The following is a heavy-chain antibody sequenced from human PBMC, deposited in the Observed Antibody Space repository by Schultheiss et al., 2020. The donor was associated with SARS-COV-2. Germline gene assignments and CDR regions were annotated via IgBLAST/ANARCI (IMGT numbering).Heavy chain of an antibody. Sequence: GESLKISCAASGFTFSSYAMSWVRQAPGKGLEWVSYISSSGSTIYYADSVKGRFTISRDNSKNTLYLQMNSLRAEDTAVYYCARDRPSAYCGGDCFPYFDYWGQGTLVTVSS. V-gene: IGHV3-48*01. J-gene: IGHJ4*02. D-gene: IGHD2-21*01. CDR2: ISSSGSTI. CDR3: ARDRPSAYCGGDCFPYFDY. CDR1: GFTFSSYA.